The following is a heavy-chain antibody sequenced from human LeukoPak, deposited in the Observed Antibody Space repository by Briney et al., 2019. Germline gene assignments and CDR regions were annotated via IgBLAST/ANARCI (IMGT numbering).Heavy chain of an antibody. J-gene: IGHJ6*03. CDR1: GFTVSSNY. V-gene: IGHV3-53*01. CDR3: AREREGFYMDV. CDR2: IYSGGSI. Sequence: PGGSLRLSCAASGFTVSSNYMSWVRQAPGKGLEWVSVIYSGGSIYYADSVKGRFTISRDNSKNTLYLQMNSLRAEDTAVYYCAREREGFYMDVWGKGTTVTVSS. D-gene: IGHD5-24*01.